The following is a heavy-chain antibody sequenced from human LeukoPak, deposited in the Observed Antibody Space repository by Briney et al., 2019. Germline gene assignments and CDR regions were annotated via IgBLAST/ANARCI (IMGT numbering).Heavy chain of an antibody. V-gene: IGHV3-23*01. CDR2: ISGSGGST. CDR3: AKDLAGVVLVPY. D-gene: IGHD2-8*02. Sequence: GGSLRLSCAVSGLTFSSSWMDWVRQAPGKGLEWVSAISGSGGSTYYADSVKGRFTISRDNSKNTLYLQMNSLRAEDTAVYYCAKDLAGVVLVPYWGQGTLVTVSS. CDR1: GLTFSSSW. J-gene: IGHJ4*02.